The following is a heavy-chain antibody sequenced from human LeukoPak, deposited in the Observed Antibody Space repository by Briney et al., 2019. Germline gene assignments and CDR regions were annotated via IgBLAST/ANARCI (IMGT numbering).Heavy chain of an antibody. J-gene: IGHJ5*02. CDR2: IYSGGSS. Sequence: SETLSLTCTVSGGSISSSSYYWGWIRQPPGKELEWIGSIYSGGSSYYNPSLKSRVTISVDTSNNQFSLKVNSVTAADTAVYYCARVKPQDFCLTPWGQGTLVTVSS. CDR3: ARVKPQDFCLTP. D-gene: IGHD3-3*01. CDR1: GGSISSSSYY. V-gene: IGHV4-39*07.